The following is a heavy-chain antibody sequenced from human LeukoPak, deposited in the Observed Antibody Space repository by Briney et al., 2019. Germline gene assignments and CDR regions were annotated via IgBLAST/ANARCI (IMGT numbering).Heavy chain of an antibody. V-gene: IGHV4-61*08. CDR1: GGSISSGGYY. D-gene: IGHD3-9*01. CDR2: IYYSGST. Sequence: PSQTLSLTCTVSGGSISSGGYYWSWIRQHPGKGLEWIGYIYYSGSTNYNPSLKSRVTISVDTSKNQFSLKLSSVTAADTAVYYCARAGTHQQYYDILTGFEDYYYYGMDVWGQGTTVTVSS. J-gene: IGHJ6*02. CDR3: ARAGTHQQYYDILTGFEDYYYYGMDV.